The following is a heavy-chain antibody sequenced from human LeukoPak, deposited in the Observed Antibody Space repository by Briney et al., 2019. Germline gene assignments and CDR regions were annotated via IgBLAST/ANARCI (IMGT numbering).Heavy chain of an antibody. CDR1: GYTFTSYG. CDR2: ISAYNGNT. D-gene: IGHD3-3*01. V-gene: IGHV1-18*01. J-gene: IGHJ4*02. Sequence: ASVKVSCKASGYTFTSYGISWVRQAPGQGLEWMGWISAYNGNTNYAQKLQGRVTMTTDTSTSTAYMELRSLRSDDTAVYYCAXXXXXXXLXXXSYKGTHFDYWGQGTLVTVSS. CDR3: AXXXXXXXLXXXSYKGTHFDY.